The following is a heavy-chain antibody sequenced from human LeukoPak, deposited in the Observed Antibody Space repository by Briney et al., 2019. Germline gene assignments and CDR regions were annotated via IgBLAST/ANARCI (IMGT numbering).Heavy chain of an antibody. CDR3: ARDPNGDYIGTFDM. CDR2: ISGSGGST. Sequence: GGCLRLSCAASEFTFSSYGMSWVRQAPGKGLEWVSSISGSGGSTQYADSVQGRFAISRDNSKNTLYLQMNSLRVEDTAMYFCARDPNGDYIGTFDMWGRGTMVTVSS. D-gene: IGHD4-17*01. V-gene: IGHV3-23*01. CDR1: EFTFSSYG. J-gene: IGHJ3*02.